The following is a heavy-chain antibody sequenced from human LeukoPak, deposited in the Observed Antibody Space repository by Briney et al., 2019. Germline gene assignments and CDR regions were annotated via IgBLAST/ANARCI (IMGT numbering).Heavy chain of an antibody. CDR1: GFTFSSYA. CDR2: IGGSGGTT. CDR3: AKGYCASTTCYARFEN. J-gene: IGHJ4*02. Sequence: GSLRLSCAASGFTFSSYAMSWVRQAPGEGLEWVSSIGGSGGTTFYADSVKGRFTISRDNSKNTLFLQMSSLRAEDTAVYYCAKGYCASTTCYARFENWGQGTLVTVSS. V-gene: IGHV3-23*01. D-gene: IGHD2-2*01.